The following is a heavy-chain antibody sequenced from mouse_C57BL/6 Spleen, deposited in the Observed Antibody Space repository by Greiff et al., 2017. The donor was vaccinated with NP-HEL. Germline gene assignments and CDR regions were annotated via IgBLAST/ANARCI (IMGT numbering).Heavy chain of an antibody. Sequence: QVQLKQPGAELVKPGASVKVSCKASGYTFTSYWMHWVKQRPGQGLEWIGRIHPSDSDTNYNQKFKGKATLTVDKSSSTAYMQLSSLTSEDSAVYYCASLHYYGSSPFDYWGQGTTLTVSS. D-gene: IGHD1-1*01. CDR1: GYTFTSYW. CDR2: IHPSDSDT. J-gene: IGHJ2*01. V-gene: IGHV1-74*01. CDR3: ASLHYYGSSPFDY.